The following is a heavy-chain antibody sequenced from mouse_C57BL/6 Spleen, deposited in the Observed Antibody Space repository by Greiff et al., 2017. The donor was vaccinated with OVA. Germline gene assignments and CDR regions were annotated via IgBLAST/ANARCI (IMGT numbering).Heavy chain of an antibody. V-gene: IGHV5-4*01. CDR1: GFTFSSYA. CDR3: ARDGDDYDEDYAMDY. D-gene: IGHD2-4*01. CDR2: ISDGGSYT. J-gene: IGHJ4*01. Sequence: EVNVVESGGGLVKPGGSLKLSCAASGFTFSSYAMSWVRQTPEKRLAWVATISDGGSYTYYPDNVKGRFTISRDNDKNNLYLQMSHLKSEDTAMDYCARDGDDYDEDYAMDYWGQGTSVTVSS.